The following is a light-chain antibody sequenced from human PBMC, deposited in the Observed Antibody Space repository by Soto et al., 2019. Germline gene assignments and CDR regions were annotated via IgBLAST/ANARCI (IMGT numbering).Light chain of an antibody. CDR3: LHDYSYPRT. CDR1: QGISSY. Sequence: AIRMTQSPSSFSASTGDIVTTSCRASQGISSYLAWYQKKPGKAPKLLIYAASTLQSGVPSRFSGSGSGADCTLTIRSLQPEDSATYYCLHDYSYPRTLGQGTKVDIK. CDR2: AAS. V-gene: IGKV1-8*01. J-gene: IGKJ1*01.